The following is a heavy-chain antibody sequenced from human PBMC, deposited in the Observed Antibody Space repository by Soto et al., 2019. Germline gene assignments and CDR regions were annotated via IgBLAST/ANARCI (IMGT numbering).Heavy chain of an antibody. D-gene: IGHD3-3*01. CDR3: ARGCEEWRPYYYYYYGMDV. Sequence: GASVKVSCKASGYTFTGYYMHCVRQAPGQGLEWMGWINPNSGGTNYAQKFQGWVTMTRDTSISTAYMELSRLRSDDTAVYYCARGCEEWRPYYYYYYGMDVWGQGTTVTVSS. V-gene: IGHV1-2*04. J-gene: IGHJ6*02. CDR1: GYTFTGYY. CDR2: INPNSGGT.